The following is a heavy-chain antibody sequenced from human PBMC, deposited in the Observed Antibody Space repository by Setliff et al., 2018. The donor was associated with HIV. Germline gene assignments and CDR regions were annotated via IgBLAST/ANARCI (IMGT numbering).Heavy chain of an antibody. CDR1: GGSISSHY. D-gene: IGHD5-18*01. CDR2: MYFSGNA. V-gene: IGHV4-4*08. J-gene: IGHJ6*02. CDR3: ARGLSVYSYANVYYYHGMDV. Sequence: SETLSLTCTVSGGSISSHYWSWIRQAPGKGLEWIGTMYFSGNARISPFFKSRVAISVDTSKSQFSLKMTSVTAADTAVYYCARGLSVYSYANVYYYHGMDVWGQGTTVTVSS.